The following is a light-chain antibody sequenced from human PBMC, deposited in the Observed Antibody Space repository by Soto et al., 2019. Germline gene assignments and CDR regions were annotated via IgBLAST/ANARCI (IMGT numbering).Light chain of an antibody. V-gene: IGLV1-44*01. CDR1: NSNIGSNT. CDR2: ENK. J-gene: IGLJ1*01. Sequence: QSVLTQPPSASGTPGQTVAISCSGSNSNIGSNTVNWYQQFPGTAPKLLIYENKQRPSGVPDRFSGSKSGNTASLTISGLQAEDEADYYCCSYAGSSTYVFGTGTKLTVL. CDR3: CSYAGSSTYV.